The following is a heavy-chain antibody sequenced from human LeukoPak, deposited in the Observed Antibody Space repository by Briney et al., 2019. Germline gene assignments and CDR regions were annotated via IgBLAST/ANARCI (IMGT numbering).Heavy chain of an antibody. D-gene: IGHD3-3*01. CDR2: ISTSGSTI. Sequence: PGGSLRLSCAASGFTFSSYEMNWVRQAPGKGLEWVSYISTSGSTIYYADSVKGRFTISRDNAKKSLYLQMTSLRAEDTAVYYCARVGSGYYPRSGYYYYGMDVWGQGTTVTVSS. J-gene: IGHJ6*02. CDR3: ARVGSGYYPRSGYYYYGMDV. V-gene: IGHV3-48*03. CDR1: GFTFSSYE.